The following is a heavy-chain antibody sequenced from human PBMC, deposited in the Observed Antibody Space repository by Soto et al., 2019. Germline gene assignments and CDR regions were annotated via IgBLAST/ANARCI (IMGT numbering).Heavy chain of an antibody. Sequence: QVQLVQSGAEVKKPGSSVKVSCKASGGTFSRYTISWVRQAPGQGLEWMGRIIPILDIPNYAQNFQGRVTITEDKSTRTAYMELGSLRSDDAAVYYCASHFTGVLVLGASPPGGDNYGWDVWGQGTTVTVSS. V-gene: IGHV1-69*02. D-gene: IGHD2-15*01. J-gene: IGHJ6*02. CDR2: IIPILDIP. CDR1: GGTFSRYT. CDR3: ASHFTGVLVLGASPPGGDNYGWDV.